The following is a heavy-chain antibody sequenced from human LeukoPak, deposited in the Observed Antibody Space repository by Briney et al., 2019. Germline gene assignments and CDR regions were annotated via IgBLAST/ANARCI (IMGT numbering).Heavy chain of an antibody. Sequence: PGGSLRLSCAASGFSFSSYSMNWVRQAPGKGLEWVSSISTTSSFIYYADSVKGRFIISRDNAKNSVYLQMTSLRAEDTAVYFCARDGINLYYGSGSYFNYWGQGTLVTVSS. CDR1: GFSFSSYS. CDR2: ISTTSSFI. D-gene: IGHD3-10*01. CDR3: ARDGINLYYGSGSYFNY. J-gene: IGHJ4*02. V-gene: IGHV3-21*04.